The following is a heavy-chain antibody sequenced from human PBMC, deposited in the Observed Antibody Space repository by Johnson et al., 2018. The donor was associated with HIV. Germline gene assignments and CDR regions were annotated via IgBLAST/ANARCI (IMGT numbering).Heavy chain of an antibody. CDR2: TQQDGSGK. CDR3: ARAYSGSYINDAFDI. V-gene: IGHV3-7*01. Sequence: MLLVESGGGLVQPGGSLRLSCAAFGFKFRDYWMGWVRKAPGKGLEWVAQTQQDGSGKLYVSSLRGRITISRDNSKNTLYLQMNSLRAGDTAVYYCARAYSGSYINDAFDIWGQGTMVTVSS. D-gene: IGHD1-26*01. J-gene: IGHJ3*02. CDR1: GFKFRDYW.